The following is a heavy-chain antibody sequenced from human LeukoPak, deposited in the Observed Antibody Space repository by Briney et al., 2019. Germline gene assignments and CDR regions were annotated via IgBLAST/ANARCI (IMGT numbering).Heavy chain of an antibody. D-gene: IGHD6-13*01. Sequence: SETLSLTCTVSGCSISSYYWSWIRQPPGKGLEWIGYIYYSGSTNYNPSLKSRVTISVDTSKNQFSLKLSSVTAADTAVYYCARVVSSSWYVFDYWGQGTLVTVSS. J-gene: IGHJ4*02. CDR3: ARVVSSSWYVFDY. CDR1: GCSISSYY. CDR2: IYYSGST. V-gene: IGHV4-59*01.